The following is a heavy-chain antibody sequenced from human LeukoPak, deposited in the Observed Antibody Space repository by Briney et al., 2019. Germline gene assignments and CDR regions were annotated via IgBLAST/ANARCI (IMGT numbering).Heavy chain of an antibody. J-gene: IGHJ4*02. Sequence: SETLSLTCTVSGASINNKYWSWIRQPPAKGLEWIGYIYYSGSTNYNPSLKSRVTMSVDTSMNQFSLKVSSLTAADTAVYYCARYSRNDDYILDYWGQGILVTVSS. CDR2: IYYSGST. V-gene: IGHV4-59*01. CDR3: ARYSRNDDYILDY. CDR1: GASINNKY. D-gene: IGHD4-17*01.